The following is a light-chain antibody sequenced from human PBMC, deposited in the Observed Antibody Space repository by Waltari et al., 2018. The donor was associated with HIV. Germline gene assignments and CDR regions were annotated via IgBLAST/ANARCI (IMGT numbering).Light chain of an antibody. Sequence: QSALTQPASVSGSPGQSITISCTGTSSDVGSSYFVPWYQQLPGKAPKLMIYEVNKRPSGVSNRFSGSKSGNTASLTISGLQAEDEADFYCCSYAGSSTLVFGGGTKLTVL. CDR3: CSYAGSSTLV. J-gene: IGLJ3*02. CDR2: EVN. CDR1: SSDVGSSYF. V-gene: IGLV2-23*02.